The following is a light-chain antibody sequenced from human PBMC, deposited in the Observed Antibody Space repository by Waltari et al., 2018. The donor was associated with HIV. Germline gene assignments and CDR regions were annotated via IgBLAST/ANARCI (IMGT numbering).Light chain of an antibody. J-gene: IGKJ5*01. CDR3: QQYNDWLLVT. V-gene: IGKV3-15*01. CDR1: QSVSNN. Sequence: EIVLTQSPATLSVSPGQRATLSCRASQSVSNNLAWYQQKPGQSPRLLIYGASARATGIPARFSGSGSGTDFTLTVSSLQSEDFAVYYCQQYNDWLLVTFGQGTRLDIE. CDR2: GAS.